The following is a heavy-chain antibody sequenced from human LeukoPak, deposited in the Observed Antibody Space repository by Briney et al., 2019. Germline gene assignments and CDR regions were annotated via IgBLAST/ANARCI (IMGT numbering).Heavy chain of an antibody. CDR3: ARYYDRSGFYRDAFDL. J-gene: IGHJ3*01. CDR1: GFIFKTYC. CDR2: ITSNSNDK. V-gene: IGHV3-48*02. D-gene: IGHD3-22*01. Sequence: GGSLRLSCGASGFIFKTYCMSWVRQAPGKGLEWLSYITSNSNDKYYADSVKGRFTISRDNAKDSLHLQMDSLRDEDTAVYYCARYYDRSGFYRDAFDLWGQGTMVTVSS.